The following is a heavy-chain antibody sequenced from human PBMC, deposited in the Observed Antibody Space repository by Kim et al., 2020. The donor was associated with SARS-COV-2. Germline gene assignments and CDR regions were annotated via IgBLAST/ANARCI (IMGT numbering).Heavy chain of an antibody. V-gene: IGHV3-23*01. CDR3: ATLTRTSVVDY. CDR1: GFRFSDYA. CDR2: MSGSGEEI. J-gene: IGHJ4*02. Sequence: GGSLRLSCTTSGFRFSDYAMYWVRQPPGKGLEWVSLMSGSGEEIYYAESVKGRFTVSRDNSKNTLHLQMDSLRGEDTALYYCATLTRTSVVDYWGPGTLVTVPS.